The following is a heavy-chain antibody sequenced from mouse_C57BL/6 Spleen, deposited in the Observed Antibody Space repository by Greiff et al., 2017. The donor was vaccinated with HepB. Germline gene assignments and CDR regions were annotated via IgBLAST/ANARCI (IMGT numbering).Heavy chain of an antibody. J-gene: IGHJ4*01. CDR2: IYPGSGST. Sequence: QVQLKQPGAELVKPGASVKMSCKASGYTFTSYWITWVKQRPGQGLEWIGDIYPGSGSTNYNEKFKSKATLTVDTSSSTAYMQLSSLTSEDSAVYYCARSIYDGYQFYAMDYWGQGTSVTVSS. CDR3: ARSIYDGYQFYAMDY. V-gene: IGHV1-55*01. CDR1: GYTFTSYW. D-gene: IGHD2-3*01.